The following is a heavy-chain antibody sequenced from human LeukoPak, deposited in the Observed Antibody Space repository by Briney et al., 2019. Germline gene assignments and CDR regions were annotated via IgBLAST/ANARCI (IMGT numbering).Heavy chain of an antibody. V-gene: IGHV5-51*01. Sequence: GEPLKISCKGSGYSFTTYWIGWVRQMPGKGLEWVGIVKPGDSDTRYSPSFQGQVTISADKSISTAYLQWSSLKASDTAMYYCARGGNSGSIDYWGQGTLVTVSS. CDR3: ARGGNSGSIDY. J-gene: IGHJ4*02. CDR1: GYSFTTYW. CDR2: VKPGDSDT. D-gene: IGHD3-22*01.